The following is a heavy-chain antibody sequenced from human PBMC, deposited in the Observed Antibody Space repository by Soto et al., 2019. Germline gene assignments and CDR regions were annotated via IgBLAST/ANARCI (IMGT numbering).Heavy chain of an antibody. D-gene: IGHD5-12*01. CDR3: ARRISAYGKGDALDI. CDR1: GGSNSSSSNY. Sequence: SETLSLTCTVSGGSNSSSSNYWGWIRQPPGKGLEWIGSIYYSGSPYYSPSLKSRVTISVDTSKNQFSLKLSSVTAADTAVYYCARRISAYGKGDALDIWGQGTMVTVSS. J-gene: IGHJ3*02. CDR2: IYYSGSP. V-gene: IGHV4-39*01.